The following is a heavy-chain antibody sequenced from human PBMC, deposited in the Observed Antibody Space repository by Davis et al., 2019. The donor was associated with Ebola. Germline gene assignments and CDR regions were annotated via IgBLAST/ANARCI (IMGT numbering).Heavy chain of an antibody. D-gene: IGHD6-19*01. CDR3: ARDLAVAGRNY. V-gene: IGHV3-21*01. CDR2: ISSSSSYI. CDR1: GFTFSSYS. Sequence: GESLKISCAASGFTFSSYSMNWVRQAPGKGLEWVSSISSSSSYIYYADSVKGRFTISRDNAKNSLYLQMNSLRAEDTAVYYCARDLAVAGRNYWGQGTLVTVSS. J-gene: IGHJ4*02.